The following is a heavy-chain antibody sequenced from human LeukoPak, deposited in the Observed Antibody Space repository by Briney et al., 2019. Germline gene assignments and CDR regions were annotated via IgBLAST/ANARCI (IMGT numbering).Heavy chain of an antibody. Sequence: SETLSLTCTVSGASLSSSSYYWGWIRQPPGKGLEWIGSIYYTGSTYYNPSLKSRVTVSSDTSKTQFSLKLSSVTAADTAVYYCARQGPAYSSWPYNWFDPWGQGTLVTVSS. V-gene: IGHV4-39*07. D-gene: IGHD6-13*01. J-gene: IGHJ5*02. CDR1: GASLSSSSYY. CDR2: IYYTGST. CDR3: ARQGPAYSSWPYNWFDP.